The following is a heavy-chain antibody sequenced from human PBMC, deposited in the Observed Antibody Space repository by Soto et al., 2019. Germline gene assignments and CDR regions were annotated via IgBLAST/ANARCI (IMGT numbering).Heavy chain of an antibody. D-gene: IGHD4-17*01. CDR2: ISAYNGNT. CDR3: AKNLRRYSDV. CDR1: GYTFTNYG. Sequence: QVQLVQSGAEVKNPGASVKVSCRASGYTFTNYGISWVRPAPGQGLEWRGWISAYNGNTNSAQKFQGRITMTTDTSTSPAYMELRSLRSYDTAVYYCAKNLRRYSDVWGQGTIVTVSS. J-gene: IGHJ6*02. V-gene: IGHV1-18*01.